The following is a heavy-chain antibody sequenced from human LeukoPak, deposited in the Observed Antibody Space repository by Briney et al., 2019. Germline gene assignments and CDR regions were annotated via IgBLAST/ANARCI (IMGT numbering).Heavy chain of an antibody. CDR3: ARGARQYSWFDP. CDR1: GYTFTSYA. Sequence: ASAKISCKASGYTFTSYAITWVRQAPGQGLEWLGWIRTFNGETHYAEKLRGRLTMTTDTSTSTAYMDLRSLTSDDTAVYYCARGARQYSWFDPWGQGTLVTVSS. J-gene: IGHJ5*02. CDR2: IRTFNGET. V-gene: IGHV1-18*01. D-gene: IGHD2-21*01.